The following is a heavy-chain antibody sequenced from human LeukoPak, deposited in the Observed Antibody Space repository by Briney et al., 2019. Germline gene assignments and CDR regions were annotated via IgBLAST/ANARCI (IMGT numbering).Heavy chain of an antibody. Sequence: GESLKISCKDSGYSFSTYWVGWVRQMSGKGLEYMGIIFPGTSEVRYSPAFQGQVTISADKSLSSAYLQWTSLKASDSAMYYCARHTGRPQAGWFDPWGQGTLVTVSS. J-gene: IGHJ5*02. CDR1: GYSFSTYW. CDR2: IFPGTSEV. CDR3: ARHTGRPQAGWFDP. D-gene: IGHD3-10*01. V-gene: IGHV5-51*01.